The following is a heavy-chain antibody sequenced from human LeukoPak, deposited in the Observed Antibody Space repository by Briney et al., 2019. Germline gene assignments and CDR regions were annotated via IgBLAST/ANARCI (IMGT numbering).Heavy chain of an antibody. CDR3: ARDHYCTNGVCWAPAGSPSPHDDY. Sequence: SETLSLTCTVSGGSISSYYWSWIRQPPGKGLEWIGYIYYSGSTNYNPSLKSRVTISVDTSKNQFSLKLSSVTAADTAVYYCARDHYCTNGVCWAPAGSPSPHDDYWGQGTLVTVSS. CDR2: IYYSGST. V-gene: IGHV4-59*01. J-gene: IGHJ4*02. CDR1: GGSISSYY. D-gene: IGHD2-8*01.